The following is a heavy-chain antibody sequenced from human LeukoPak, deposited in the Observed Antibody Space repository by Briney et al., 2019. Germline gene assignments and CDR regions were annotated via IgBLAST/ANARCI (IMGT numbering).Heavy chain of an antibody. CDR2: TYYRSKWYN. Sequence: SQTLSLACAISGDSVSSNSAAWNWIRQSPSRGLEWLGRTYYRSKWYNDYAVSLKSRITINPDTSKNQFSLQLNSVTPEDAAVYYCARAMVISGAFDIWGQGTMVTVSS. CDR3: ARAMVISGAFDI. V-gene: IGHV6-1*01. CDR1: GDSVSSNSAA. D-gene: IGHD5-18*01. J-gene: IGHJ3*02.